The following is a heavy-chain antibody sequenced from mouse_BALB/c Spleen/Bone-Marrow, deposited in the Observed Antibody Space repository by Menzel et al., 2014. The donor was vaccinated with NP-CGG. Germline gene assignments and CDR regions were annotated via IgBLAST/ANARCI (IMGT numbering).Heavy chain of an antibody. J-gene: IGHJ3*01. Sequence: EVQLQQSGPELVKPGASVKMSCKASGYTFXTYVMHWVKRKPGQGLEWIGYINPYNDGAKYNEKFKGKATLTSDKSSSTAYMELSSLTSEDSAVYYCGRDYYGSTSFAYWGQGTLVTVSA. CDR1: GYTFXTYV. V-gene: IGHV1-14*01. CDR3: GRDYYGSTSFAY. CDR2: INPYNDGA. D-gene: IGHD1-1*01.